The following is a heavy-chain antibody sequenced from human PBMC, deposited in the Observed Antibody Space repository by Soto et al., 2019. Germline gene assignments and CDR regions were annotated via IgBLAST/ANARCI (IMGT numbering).Heavy chain of an antibody. CDR1: GGSISSYY. V-gene: IGHV4-59*01. CDR2: IYYSGST. J-gene: IGHJ6*03. CDR3: ARGYCSSTSCYEGYYYYYMDV. Sequence: SETLSLTCTVSGGSISSYYWSWIRQPPGKGLEWIGYIYYSGSTNYNPSLKSRVTISVDTSKNQFSLKLSSVTAADTAVYYCARGYCSSTSCYEGYYYYYMDVWGKGTTVTVSS. D-gene: IGHD2-2*01.